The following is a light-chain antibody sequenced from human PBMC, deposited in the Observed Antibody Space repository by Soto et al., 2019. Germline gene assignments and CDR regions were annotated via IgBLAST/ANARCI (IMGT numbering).Light chain of an antibody. CDR2: DAS. CDR1: QSVINNY. CDR3: QQYVTSSWT. V-gene: IGKV3-20*01. J-gene: IGKJ1*01. Sequence: EIVLTQSPGTLSLSPGERATLSCRASQSVINNYLAWYHQKAGQAPRLLIYDASTRATGIPDRFSGSGSGTDFTLTISRLEAEDFAVYYCQQYVTSSWTFGQGTKVEIK.